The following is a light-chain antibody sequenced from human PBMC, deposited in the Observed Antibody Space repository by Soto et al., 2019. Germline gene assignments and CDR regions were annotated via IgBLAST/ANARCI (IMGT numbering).Light chain of an antibody. Sequence: IVLTQSPGTLSSSPGERATLSCRASQNIYSNLAWYRHKPGQAPRLLISGASSRATGIPDRFTGSGSGTDFTLTISSLEPEDLGVYYCQQRSNWPPVTFGQGTRLEIK. V-gene: IGKV3-11*01. CDR3: QQRSNWPPVT. CDR1: QNIYSN. J-gene: IGKJ5*01. CDR2: GAS.